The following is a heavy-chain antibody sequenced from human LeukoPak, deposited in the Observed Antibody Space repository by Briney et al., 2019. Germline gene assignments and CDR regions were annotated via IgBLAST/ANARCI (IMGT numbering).Heavy chain of an antibody. Sequence: SETLSLTCTVSGGSISSYYWSWIRHPPGKGLEWIGYIYYSGSTNYNPSLKSRVTISVDTSKNQFSLKLSSVTAADTAVYYCARHYGSGTYSLDYWGQGTLVTVSS. CDR2: IYYSGST. CDR3: ARHYGSGTYSLDY. D-gene: IGHD3-10*01. V-gene: IGHV4-59*01. J-gene: IGHJ4*02. CDR1: GGSISSYY.